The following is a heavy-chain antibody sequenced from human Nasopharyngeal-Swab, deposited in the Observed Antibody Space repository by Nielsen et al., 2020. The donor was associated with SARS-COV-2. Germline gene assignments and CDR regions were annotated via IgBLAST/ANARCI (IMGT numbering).Heavy chain of an antibody. CDR2: IYYDGNT. J-gene: IGHJ4*02. V-gene: IGHV4-39*01. Sequence: SETLSLTCTVSGDSIAYSTFYWGWIRQPPGKGLEWLGNIYYDGNTYQNPSRKGRLTISVDKSKNQFSLQLSSVTAADTAVYSWVRSSSWYYFDYWAQGTQVTVSS. CDR3: VRSSSWYYFDY. D-gene: IGHD6-13*01. CDR1: GDSIAYSTFY.